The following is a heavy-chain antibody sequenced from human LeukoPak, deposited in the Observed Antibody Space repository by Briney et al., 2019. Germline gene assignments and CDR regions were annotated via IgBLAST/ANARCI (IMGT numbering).Heavy chain of an antibody. V-gene: IGHV3-21*01. CDR3: ARDSYYYDSSAYPC. CDR1: GFTFSNYN. J-gene: IGHJ4*02. Sequence: GGSLRLSCAASGFTFSNYNMDWVRQAPGKGLEWVSYISSSSNYIYYADSVKGRFTISRDNAKNSLYLQMNSLRAEDTAVYYCARDSYYYDSSAYPCWGQGTLVTVSS. CDR2: ISSSSNYI. D-gene: IGHD3-22*01.